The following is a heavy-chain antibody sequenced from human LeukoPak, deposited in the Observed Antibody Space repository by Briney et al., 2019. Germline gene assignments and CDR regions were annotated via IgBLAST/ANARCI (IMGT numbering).Heavy chain of an antibody. CDR2: INPNSGGT. V-gene: IGHV1-2*02. Sequence: ASVKVSCKASGYTFTGYYMHWVRQAPGQGLEWMGWINPNSGGTNYAQKFQGRVTMTRDTSISTAYMELSRLRSDDTAVYYCAREGITIVRGVINNWFDPWGQGTLVTVSS. J-gene: IGHJ5*02. CDR3: AREGITIVRGVINNWFDP. CDR1: GYTFTGYY. D-gene: IGHD3-10*01.